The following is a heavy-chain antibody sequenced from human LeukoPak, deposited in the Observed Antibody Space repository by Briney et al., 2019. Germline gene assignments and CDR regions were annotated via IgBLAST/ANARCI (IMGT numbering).Heavy chain of an antibody. CDR2: IKQDGSEK. CDR3: ARERSIAAPRGYHYGMDV. CDR1: GFTFSSYW. D-gene: IGHD6-6*01. J-gene: IGHJ6*02. V-gene: IGHV3-7*03. Sequence: GGSLGLSCAASGFTFSSYWMSWVRQAPGKGLEWVANIKQDGSEKYYVDSVKGRFTISRDNAKNSLYLQMNSLRAEDTAVYYCARERSIAAPRGYHYGMDVWGQGTTVTVSS.